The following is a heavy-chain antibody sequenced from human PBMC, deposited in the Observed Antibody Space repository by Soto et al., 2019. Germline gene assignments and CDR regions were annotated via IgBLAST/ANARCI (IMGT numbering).Heavy chain of an antibody. CDR1: GDSISSYY. CDR3: ARAGGLGAVAVDY. V-gene: IGHV4-59*12. J-gene: IGHJ4*02. CDR2: IYYSGST. Sequence: SETLSLTCTVSGDSISSYYWSWIRQPPGKGLEWIGYIYYSGSTNYSPSLRSRVTISVDTSKNQVSLKLSSVTAADTAVYYCARAGGLGAVAVDYWGQGTLVTVSS. D-gene: IGHD6-19*01.